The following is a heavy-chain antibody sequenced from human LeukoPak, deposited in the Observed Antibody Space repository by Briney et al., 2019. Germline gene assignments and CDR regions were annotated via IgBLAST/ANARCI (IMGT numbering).Heavy chain of an antibody. CDR3: ASRERSSTSFRFDP. J-gene: IGHJ5*02. D-gene: IGHD2-2*01. CDR1: GYTFTGYY. V-gene: IGHV1-2*02. Sequence: ASVKVSSKASGYTFTGYYMHWVRQAPGQGLEWMGWINPNSGGTNYAQKFQGRVTMTRDTSISTAYMELSRLRSDDTAVYYCASRERSSTSFRFDPWGQGTLVTVSS. CDR2: INPNSGGT.